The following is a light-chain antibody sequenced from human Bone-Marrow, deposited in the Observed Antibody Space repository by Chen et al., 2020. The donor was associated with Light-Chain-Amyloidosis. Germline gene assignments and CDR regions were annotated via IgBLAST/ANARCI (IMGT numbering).Light chain of an antibody. J-gene: IGKJ2*01. CDR1: QDISSY. V-gene: IGKV1-33*01. Sequence: DVEMTQYPPSLSASVGDRVTITCQASQDISSYLNWYQLRPGKAPKLLIYDASNLPKGVPSRFSGSASGTVFTFTISTLQPEDVATYCCQQYSDPPPYIFGQGTKLEIK. CDR2: DAS. CDR3: QQYSDPPPYI.